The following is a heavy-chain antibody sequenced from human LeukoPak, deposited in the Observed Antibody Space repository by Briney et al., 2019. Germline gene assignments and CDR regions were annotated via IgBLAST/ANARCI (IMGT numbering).Heavy chain of an antibody. CDR3: ARQLVYDYFDY. D-gene: IGHD6-13*01. CDR2: ISSSSSYT. Sequence: KAGGSLRLSCAASGFTFSDYYMSWIRQAPGKGLEWVSYISSSSSYTNYADSVKGRFTISRDNAKNSLYLRMNSLRAEDTAVYYCARQLVYDYFDYWGQGTLVTVSS. J-gene: IGHJ4*02. V-gene: IGHV3-11*06. CDR1: GFTFSDYY.